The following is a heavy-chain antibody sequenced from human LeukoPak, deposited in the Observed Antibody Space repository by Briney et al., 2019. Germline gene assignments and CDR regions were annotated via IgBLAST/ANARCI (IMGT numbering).Heavy chain of an antibody. D-gene: IGHD6-19*01. CDR3: ARTHSSGWHKFYFDN. CDR2: NYYSGST. V-gene: IGHV4-31*03. Sequence: SETLSLTCTVSSGSINSGAYYWSWIRQHPGKGLEWIGYNYYSGSTYYNPSLESRVVMSVDTSKNQFSLKLNSVTAADTAVYYCARTHSSGWHKFYFDNWGQGTLVTVSS. J-gene: IGHJ4*02. CDR1: SGSINSGAYY.